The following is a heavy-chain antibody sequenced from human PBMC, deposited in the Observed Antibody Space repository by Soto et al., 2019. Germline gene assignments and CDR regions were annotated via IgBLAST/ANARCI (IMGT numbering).Heavy chain of an antibody. CDR3: ARGPLSPSYYYDSSGYFNY. Sequence: SVQVSRKASGGTFSSYAISWVRQAPGQGLEWMGGIIPIFGTANYAQKFQGRVTITADESTSTAYMELSSLRSEDTAVYYCARGPLSPSYYYDSSGYFNYWGQGTLVTVSS. V-gene: IGHV1-69*13. D-gene: IGHD3-22*01. J-gene: IGHJ4*02. CDR2: IIPIFGTA. CDR1: GGTFSSYA.